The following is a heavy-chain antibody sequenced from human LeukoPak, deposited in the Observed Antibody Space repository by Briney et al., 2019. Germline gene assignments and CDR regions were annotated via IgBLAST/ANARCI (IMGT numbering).Heavy chain of an antibody. Sequence: PGRSLRLSCAASGFTFSSYAMHWVRQAPGKGLEWVAVISYDGSNKYYADSVKGRFTISRDNSKNTLYLQMNSLRAEDTAVYYCARDRGSGGFYFDSWGQGSLITVSS. CDR3: ARDRGSGGFYFDS. J-gene: IGHJ4*02. CDR1: GFTFSSYA. V-gene: IGHV3-30-3*01. D-gene: IGHD3-16*01. CDR2: ISYDGSNK.